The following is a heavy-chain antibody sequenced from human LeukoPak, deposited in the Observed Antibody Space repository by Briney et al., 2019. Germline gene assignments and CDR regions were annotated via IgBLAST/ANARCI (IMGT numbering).Heavy chain of an antibody. Sequence: GGSLRLSCAASGFTFSTYEMNWVRQAPGKGLEWVSYISVSGGTIKYADCVKGRFTISRDNAKNSLYLQLNSLRAEDTAVYYCARGDGGYYYGMDVWGQGTTVTVSS. CDR2: ISVSGGTI. CDR1: GFTFSTYE. D-gene: IGHD3-3*01. J-gene: IGHJ6*02. V-gene: IGHV3-48*03. CDR3: ARGDGGYYYGMDV.